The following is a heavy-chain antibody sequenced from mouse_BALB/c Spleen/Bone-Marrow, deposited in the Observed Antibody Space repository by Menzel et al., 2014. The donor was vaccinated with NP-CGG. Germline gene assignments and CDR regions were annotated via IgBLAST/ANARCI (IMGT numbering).Heavy chain of an antibody. J-gene: IGHJ3*01. D-gene: IGHD2-2*01. Sequence: VQLQQSGAELVRPGASVKLSCKTSGYSFTTYWMNWVKQRPGQGLEWIGMTHPSDSETKLNQKFKDKATLTVDKSSNTAYMQLNSPTSEDSAVYYCTRGDGYGGFAYWGQGTLVTVSA. CDR3: TRGDGYGGFAY. CDR2: THPSDSET. CDR1: GYSFTTYW. V-gene: IGHV1-61*01.